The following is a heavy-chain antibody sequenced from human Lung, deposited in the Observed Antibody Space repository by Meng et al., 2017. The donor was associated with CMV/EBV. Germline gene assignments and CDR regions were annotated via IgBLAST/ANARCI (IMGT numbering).Heavy chain of an antibody. Sequence: GSLRLSCTVSGGSISSYYWSWIRQAPGKGLEWIGYVYYTGSTHYTPSLRSRVTISLDTSKNQFSLKLSSVTAADTAVYFCARESGSGYVRYAFDIWGQGTMVTVSS. J-gene: IGHJ3*02. CDR1: GGSISSYY. CDR2: VYYTGST. CDR3: ARESGSGYVRYAFDI. V-gene: IGHV4-59*01. D-gene: IGHD5-12*01.